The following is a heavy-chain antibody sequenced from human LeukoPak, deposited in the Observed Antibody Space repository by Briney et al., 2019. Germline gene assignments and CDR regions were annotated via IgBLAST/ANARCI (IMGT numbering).Heavy chain of an antibody. D-gene: IGHD5-24*01. J-gene: IGHJ6*03. CDR1: GFTFSSYA. CDR2: ISGSGGST. CDR3: AKGREYYYYMDV. V-gene: IGHV3-23*01. Sequence: GGSLRLSCAASGFTFSSYAMSWVRQAPGKGLEWVSVISGSGGSTYYADSVKGRFTIYRDNSKNTLYLQMNSQRAEDTAVYYCAKGREYYYYMDVWGKGTTVTVSS.